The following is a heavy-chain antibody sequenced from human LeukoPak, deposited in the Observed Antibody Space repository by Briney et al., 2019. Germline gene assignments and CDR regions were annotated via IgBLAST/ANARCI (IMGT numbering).Heavy chain of an antibody. CDR1: GFIFRNFA. J-gene: IGHJ3*01. V-gene: IGHV3-33*01. Sequence: GGSLRLSCAASGFIFRNFAMQWVRQAPGKGLEWVGVMWTDRSDKYYADSVKGRFTISRDNSRNALYLQMNSLRAEDTAVYYCARGPYYNSSDAFDLWGQGTVVTVFS. D-gene: IGHD3-10*01. CDR2: MWTDRSDK. CDR3: ARGPYYNSSDAFDL.